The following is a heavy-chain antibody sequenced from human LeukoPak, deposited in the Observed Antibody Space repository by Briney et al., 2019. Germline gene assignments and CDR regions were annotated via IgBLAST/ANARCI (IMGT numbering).Heavy chain of an antibody. V-gene: IGHV4-4*02. J-gene: IGHJ4*02. CDR1: GDSINSLDL. CDR3: AGLVGRYSSGLYYYYFDY. D-gene: IGHD3-22*01. Sequence: SGTLSLTCTVSGDSINSLDLWSWVRPPPGKGLEWIGEMYLSGTTHSNPSVKSRVTISIDKSKNQFFLNLSSVTAADTAVYYCAGLVGRYSSGLYYYYFDYWGQGTLVTVSS. CDR2: MYLSGTT.